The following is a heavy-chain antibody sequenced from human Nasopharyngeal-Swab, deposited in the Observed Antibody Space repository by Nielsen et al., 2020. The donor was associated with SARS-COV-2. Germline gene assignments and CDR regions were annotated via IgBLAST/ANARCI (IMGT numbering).Heavy chain of an antibody. D-gene: IGHD6-13*01. V-gene: IGHV3-9*01. CDR3: AKDMRIAAAFDY. Sequence: PGKGLEWVSGISWNSGSIGYADSMKGRFTISRDNAKNSLYLQMNSLRAEDTALYYCAKDMRIAAAFDYWGQGTLVTVSS. CDR2: ISWNSGSI. J-gene: IGHJ4*02.